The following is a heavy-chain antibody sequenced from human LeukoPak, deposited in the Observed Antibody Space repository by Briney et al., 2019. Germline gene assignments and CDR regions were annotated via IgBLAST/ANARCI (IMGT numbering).Heavy chain of an antibody. J-gene: IGHJ4*02. CDR2: IYTSGST. CDR3: ARGGAFLTD. Sequence: TSETLSLTCTVSGGSISSGSYYWSWIRQPAGKGLEWIGRIYTSGSTNYNPSLKSRVTISVDTSKNWFSLKLTSVTAADTAVYYCARGGAFLTDWGQGTLVTVSS. V-gene: IGHV4-61*02. D-gene: IGHD1-26*01. CDR1: GGSISSGSYY.